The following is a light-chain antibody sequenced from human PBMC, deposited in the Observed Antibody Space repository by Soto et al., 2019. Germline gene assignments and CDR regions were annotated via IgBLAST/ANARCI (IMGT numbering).Light chain of an antibody. CDR3: SSFAGSNNFPYG. V-gene: IGLV2-8*01. CDR2: EIK. Sequence: QSALTQPPSGSGSPGQSVTISCSGTSCDVGAYDYVSWYQQHPGKGPKLMIYEIKKRPSGVPDRFSGSKSGNTASLTVSGLQAGDEADYYCSSFAGSNNFPYGFGTGTKVTGL. CDR1: SCDVGAYDY. J-gene: IGLJ1*01.